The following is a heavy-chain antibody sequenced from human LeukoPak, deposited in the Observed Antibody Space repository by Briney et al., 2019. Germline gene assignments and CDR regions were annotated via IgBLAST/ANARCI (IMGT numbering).Heavy chain of an antibody. Sequence: GGSLRLSCAASGFTFSRYAMSWVRQAPGKGLEWVSAISGSGGSTNYADSVKGRFTISRDNSKNTLYLQMNSLRAEDTAVYYCARAAPEGNWFDPWGQGTLVTVSS. CDR2: ISGSGGST. V-gene: IGHV3-23*01. CDR1: GFTFSRYA. D-gene: IGHD1-14*01. CDR3: ARAAPEGNWFDP. J-gene: IGHJ5*02.